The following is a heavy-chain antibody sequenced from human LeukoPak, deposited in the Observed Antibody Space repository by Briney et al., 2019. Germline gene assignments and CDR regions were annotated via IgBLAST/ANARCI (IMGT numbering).Heavy chain of an antibody. CDR3: ARAPGGYKTYYFDY. V-gene: IGHV4-59*01. J-gene: IGHJ4*02. CDR2: IYYSGST. CDR1: GGSISSYY. Sequence: PSETLSLTCTVSGGSISSYYWSWIRQPPGKGLEWIGYIYYSGSTNYNPSLKSRVTISVDTSKNQFSLKLSSVTAADTAVYYCARAPGGYKTYYFDYWGQGTLVTVSS. D-gene: IGHD5-24*01.